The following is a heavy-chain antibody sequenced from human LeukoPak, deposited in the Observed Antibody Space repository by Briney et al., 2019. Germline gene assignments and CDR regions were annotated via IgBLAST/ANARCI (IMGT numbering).Heavy chain of an antibody. CDR1: GFTFSNYA. CDR3: AKAYYDDSSGYYPFDY. V-gene: IGHV3-23*01. CDR2: ISGSGGST. J-gene: IGHJ4*02. Sequence: GGSLRLSCAASGFTFSNYAMSWVRQAPGKGLEWVSAISGSGGSTYYADSVKGRFTISRDNSKNTLYLQMNSLRAEDTAVYYCAKAYYDDSSGYYPFDYWGQGTLVTVSS. D-gene: IGHD3-22*01.